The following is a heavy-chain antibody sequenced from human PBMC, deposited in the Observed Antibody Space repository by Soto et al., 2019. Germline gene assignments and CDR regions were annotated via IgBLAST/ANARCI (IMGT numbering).Heavy chain of an antibody. CDR2: MNPNSGNT. V-gene: IGHV1-8*01. CDR3: ARGSPVQLWLLNYYYMDV. J-gene: IGHJ6*03. Sequence: ASVKVSCKASGYTFTSYDINWVRQATGQGLEWMGWMNPNSGNTGYAQKFQGRVTMTSNTSISTAYMELSSLRSEDTAVYYCARGSPVQLWLLNYYYMDVWGKGTTVTVSS. D-gene: IGHD5-18*01. CDR1: GYTFTSYD.